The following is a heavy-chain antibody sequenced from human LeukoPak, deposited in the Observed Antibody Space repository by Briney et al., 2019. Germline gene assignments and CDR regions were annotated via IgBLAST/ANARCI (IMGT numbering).Heavy chain of an antibody. V-gene: IGHV4-34*01. CDR3: ARRGSLSYYGAGSYYNLAYYYYGMDV. J-gene: IGHJ6*02. Sequence: SETLSLTCAVYGGSFSGYYWSWIRQPPGKGLEWIWEINHSGSAKYNPSPKSRVTISVDTSKNQFSLKLSSVTAADTAVYYCARRGSLSYYGAGSYYNLAYYYYGMDVWGQGTTVTVSS. CDR2: INHSGSA. D-gene: IGHD3-10*01. CDR1: GGSFSGYY.